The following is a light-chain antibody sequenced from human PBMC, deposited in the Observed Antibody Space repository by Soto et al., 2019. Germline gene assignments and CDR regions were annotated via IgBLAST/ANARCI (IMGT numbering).Light chain of an antibody. CDR2: WAS. Sequence: DIVMTQSPDSLAVSLGERATINCKSSQSVLYSSNNKNYLAWYQQKPGQPPKLLIYWASTRESGVPDRFSGRGSGKDFPLPLRSLQAEDLAVYLCQQYYSTPYTFGQGTKLEIK. CDR1: QSVLYSSNNKNY. V-gene: IGKV4-1*01. J-gene: IGKJ2*01. CDR3: QQYYSTPYT.